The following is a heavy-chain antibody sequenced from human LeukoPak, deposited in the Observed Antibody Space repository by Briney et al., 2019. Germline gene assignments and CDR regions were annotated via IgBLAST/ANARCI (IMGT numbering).Heavy chain of an antibody. Sequence: SGGTLRLSCAASGFTFSSYGMHWVRQAPGKGLEWVAFIRYDGSNKYYADSVKGRFTISRDNSKNTLYLQMNSLRAEDTAVYYCARVALRGVIRWFDPWGQGTLVTVSS. V-gene: IGHV3-30*02. CDR3: ARVALRGVIRWFDP. CDR1: GFTFSSYG. D-gene: IGHD3-10*01. CDR2: IRYDGSNK. J-gene: IGHJ5*02.